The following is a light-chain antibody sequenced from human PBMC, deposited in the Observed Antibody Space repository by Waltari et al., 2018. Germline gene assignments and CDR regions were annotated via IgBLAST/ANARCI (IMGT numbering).Light chain of an antibody. CDR1: SSDVGGYKY. Sequence: QSALTQPASVAGSPGQSITISCTGTSSDVGGYKYVSWYQQHPGKAPKFMIYEGSNRPSGVTERFSGSKSGNTASLTISVLQAEDEADYYCTSYTTSSTLVFGGGTKLTVL. CDR2: EGS. CDR3: TSYTTSSTLV. V-gene: IGLV2-14*01. J-gene: IGLJ3*02.